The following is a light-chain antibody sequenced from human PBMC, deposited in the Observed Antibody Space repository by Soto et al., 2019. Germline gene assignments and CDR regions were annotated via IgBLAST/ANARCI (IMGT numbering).Light chain of an antibody. CDR3: VSYTDTDTLV. CDR2: EVT. V-gene: IGLV2-14*01. J-gene: IGLJ1*01. Sequence: QSALTQPASVSGSRGQSIIISCVGRNTDVGQDKSVSWYQQGPGKAPKLLIFEVTNWPSGVSNRFSGSRSGNTASLTISGLQPDDEGDYFCVSYTDTDTLVFGTGTKVTVL. CDR1: NTDVGQDKS.